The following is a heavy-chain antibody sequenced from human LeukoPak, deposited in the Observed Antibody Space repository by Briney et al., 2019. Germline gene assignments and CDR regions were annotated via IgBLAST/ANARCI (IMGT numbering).Heavy chain of an antibody. D-gene: IGHD2-2*01. Sequence: PGGSLRLFCAASGFTFSNYAMSWVRQAPGKGLEWVSAISGSGDSTFYADSVKGRFTISRDNSKNTRYLQMNSLRAEDTAVYYCATTYYSCRTHHYYCDYLAVWGKGTTVTISS. J-gene: IGHJ6*03. CDR3: ATTYYSCRTHHYYCDYLAV. V-gene: IGHV3-23*01. CDR1: GFTFSNYA. CDR2: ISGSGDST.